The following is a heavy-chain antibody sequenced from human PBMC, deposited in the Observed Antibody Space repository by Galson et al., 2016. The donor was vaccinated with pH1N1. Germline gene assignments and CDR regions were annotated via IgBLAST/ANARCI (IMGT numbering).Heavy chain of an antibody. CDR1: GFSLSTFGVR. CDR2: IDWDDEK. V-gene: IGHV2-70*04. CDR3: ARMGGASGGRYYYGMDV. Sequence: PALVKPTQTLKLTCTFSGFSLSTFGVRVSWIRQSPGKALEWLARIDWDDEKFYSPSLKTRLTISKDTSKDQVVLTMTNMDPVDTDTYYCARMGGASGGRYYYGMDVWGQGTTVTVSS. J-gene: IGHJ6*02. D-gene: IGHD1-26*01.